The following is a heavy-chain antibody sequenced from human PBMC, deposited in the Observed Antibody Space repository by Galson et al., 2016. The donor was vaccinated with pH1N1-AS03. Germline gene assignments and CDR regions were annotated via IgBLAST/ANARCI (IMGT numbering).Heavy chain of an antibody. CDR2: IIPLSETI. D-gene: IGHD2/OR15-2a*01. J-gene: IGHJ4*02. V-gene: IGHV1-69*13. Sequence: SVKVSCKAPGGTFATYAISWVRQARGQGLEWMGGIIPLSETITYAQKFQGRLTITADDSTGTASMELTSLTSDDTAVYYCARDRCRDSSRDFYESVYWGQGTLVTVSS. CDR3: ARDRCRDSSRDFYESVY. CDR1: GGTFATYA.